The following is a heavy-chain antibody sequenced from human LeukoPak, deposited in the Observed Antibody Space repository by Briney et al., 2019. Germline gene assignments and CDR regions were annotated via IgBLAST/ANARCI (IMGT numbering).Heavy chain of an antibody. Sequence: GGSRRLSCAASGFTFSTYWMHWIRQAPGKGLVWVSLFNSDASSTSYADSVKGRFTISRDNAKNTLYLQMNSLRAEDTAVYYCVRGVYYFDYWGRGTLVTVSS. V-gene: IGHV3-74*01. CDR3: VRGVYYFDY. J-gene: IGHJ4*02. D-gene: IGHD6-6*01. CDR2: FNSDASST. CDR1: GFTFSTYW.